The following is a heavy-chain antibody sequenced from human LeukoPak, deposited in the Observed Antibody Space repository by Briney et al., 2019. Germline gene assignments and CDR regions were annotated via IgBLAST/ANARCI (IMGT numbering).Heavy chain of an antibody. CDR2: ISGSSSYT. D-gene: IGHD3-22*01. V-gene: IGHV3-11*03. J-gene: IGHJ4*02. Sequence: TGGSLRLSCAASGFTFSDYYMSWIRQAPGKGLEWVSYISGSSSYTNYADSVKGRFTISRVNAKNSLYVQMNSLRAEDTAVYYCASASGYYYDYWGQGTLVTVSS. CDR1: GFTFSDYY. CDR3: ASASGYYYDY.